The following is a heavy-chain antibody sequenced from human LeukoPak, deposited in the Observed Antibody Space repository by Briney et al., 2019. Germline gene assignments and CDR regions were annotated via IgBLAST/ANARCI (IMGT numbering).Heavy chain of an antibody. CDR3: YQLITLPYGRGAFDI. CDR1: GYTFTGYY. J-gene: IGHJ3*02. Sequence: AASVKVSCKASGYTFTGYYMHWVRQAPGQGLEWMGWINPNNGDTHYAQKFQGTVTMTRDTSISTAYMGLSSLRSEDTAVYYCYQLITLPYGRGAFDIWGQGTMVTVSS. V-gene: IGHV1-2*02. CDR2: INPNNGDT. D-gene: IGHD2-2*01.